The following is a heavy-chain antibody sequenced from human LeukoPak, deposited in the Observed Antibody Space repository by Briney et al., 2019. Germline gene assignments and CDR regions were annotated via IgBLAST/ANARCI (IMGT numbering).Heavy chain of an antibody. J-gene: IGHJ4*02. D-gene: IGHD5-18*01. CDR3: ARSGVDTYGLQASGDFDY. V-gene: IGHV1-2*06. CDR2: ISPNSGDT. CDR1: GYTLTELS. Sequence: ASVKVSCKVFGYTLTELSMQWVRQAPGQGLEWMGRISPNSGDTNYAQKFQGRVTMTRDTSSSAAYMELSRLRSDDTAVYYCARSGVDTYGLQASGDFDYWGQGILVTVSS.